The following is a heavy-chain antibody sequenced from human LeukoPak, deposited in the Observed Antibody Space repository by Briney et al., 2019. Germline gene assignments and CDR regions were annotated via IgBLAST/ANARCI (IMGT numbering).Heavy chain of an antibody. CDR1: GFTFSDYW. CDR3: ARESSGYFY. V-gene: IGHV3-21*01. J-gene: IGHJ4*02. Sequence: GGSLRLSCAASGFTFSDYWMNWVRQAPGKGLEWVSSISSGSSFIYYADSVKGRFTISRDNAKNSLFLQMNSLRAEDTAVYYCARESSGYFYWGQGTLVTVSS. D-gene: IGHD3-22*01. CDR2: ISSGSSFI.